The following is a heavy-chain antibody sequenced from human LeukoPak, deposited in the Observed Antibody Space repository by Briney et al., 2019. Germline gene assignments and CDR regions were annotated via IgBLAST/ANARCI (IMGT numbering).Heavy chain of an antibody. Sequence: GGSLRLSCAASGFTFSSYAMSWVRRAPGKGLEWVSAISGSGGSTYYADSVKGRFTISRDNSKNTLYLQMNSLRAEDTAVYYCAKGGYYYDSSGNWGQGTLVTVSS. CDR1: GFTFSSYA. CDR2: ISGSGGST. CDR3: AKGGYYYDSSGN. J-gene: IGHJ4*02. D-gene: IGHD3-22*01. V-gene: IGHV3-23*01.